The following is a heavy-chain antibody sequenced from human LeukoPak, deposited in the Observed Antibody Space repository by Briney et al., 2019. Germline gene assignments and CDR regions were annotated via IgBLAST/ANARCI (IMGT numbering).Heavy chain of an antibody. CDR1: GGTFSSYA. V-gene: IGHV1-69*13. CDR2: IIPIFGTA. CDR3: ARVRTHSSPVYFDY. D-gene: IGHD6-13*01. Sequence: SVKVSCKASGGTFSSYAISWVRQAPGQGLEWMGGIIPIFGTANYAQKFQGRVTITADESTSTAYMELSSLRSEDTAAYYCARVRTHSSPVYFDYWGQGTLVTVSS. J-gene: IGHJ4*02.